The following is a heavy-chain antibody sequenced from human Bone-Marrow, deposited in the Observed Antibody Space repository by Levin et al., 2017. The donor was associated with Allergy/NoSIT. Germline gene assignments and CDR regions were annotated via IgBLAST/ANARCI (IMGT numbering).Heavy chain of an antibody. J-gene: IGHJ4*02. V-gene: IGHV3-53*01. CDR1: GFSVSSNY. CDR3: ARDRRSGSYSFDY. CDR2: FYSGGST. Sequence: GGSLRLSCAASGFSVSSNYMSWVRQAPGKGLEWVSVFYSGGSTYYADSVKGRFTISRDNSKNTLYLQMNSLRAEDTAVYYCARDRRSGSYSFDYWGQGTLVTVSS. D-gene: IGHD3-10*01.